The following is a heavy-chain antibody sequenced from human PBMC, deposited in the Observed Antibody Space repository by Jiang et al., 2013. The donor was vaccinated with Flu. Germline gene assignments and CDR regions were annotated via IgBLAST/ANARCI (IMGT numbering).Heavy chain of an antibody. Sequence: SGAEVKKPGASVKVSCKASGYTFTNYAIHWVRQAPGQRLEWMGWINTGNGNTKYSQKFQGSVTFTRDTSASTAYMVLSSLRSEDTAMYYCATERPFHAASGTSSRFDP. CDR2: INTGNGNT. J-gene: IGHJ5*02. V-gene: IGHV1-3*04. CDR1: GYTFTNYA. D-gene: IGHD3-10*01. CDR3: ATERPFHAASGTSSRFDP.